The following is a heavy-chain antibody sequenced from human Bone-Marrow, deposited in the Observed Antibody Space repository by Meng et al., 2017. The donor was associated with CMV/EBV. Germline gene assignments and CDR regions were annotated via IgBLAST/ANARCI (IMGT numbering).Heavy chain of an antibody. CDR2: IYSGDST. CDR1: GFTVSSNY. CDR3: ARAKDCSSTTCYGDY. Sequence: GGSLRLSCAASGFTVSSNYMSWVRQAPGKGLEWVSVIYSGDSTFYADSVKGRFTISRDNSKNTLYLQMNSLRAEDTAVYYCARAKDCSSTTCYGDYWGQGTLVTVSS. J-gene: IGHJ4*02. V-gene: IGHV3-53*01. D-gene: IGHD2-2*01.